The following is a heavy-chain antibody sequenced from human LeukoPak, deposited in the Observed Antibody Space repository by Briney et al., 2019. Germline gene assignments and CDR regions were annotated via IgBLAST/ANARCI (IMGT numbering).Heavy chain of an antibody. Sequence: PGGSLRLSCATSGFTFSTYSMYWVRQAPGKGLEWVTVISYDGSNKYYADSVKGRLTISRDNSKNTLYLQMNSLRAEGTAVYYCARDRGRGYSLNSDYWGQGTLVTVSS. CDR3: ARDRGRGYSLNSDY. J-gene: IGHJ4*02. V-gene: IGHV3-30-3*01. D-gene: IGHD5-18*01. CDR1: GFTFSTYS. CDR2: ISYDGSNK.